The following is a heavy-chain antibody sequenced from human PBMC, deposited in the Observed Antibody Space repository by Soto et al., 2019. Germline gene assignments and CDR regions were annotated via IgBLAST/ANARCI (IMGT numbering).Heavy chain of an antibody. D-gene: IGHD1-26*01. Sequence: ASVKVSCKASGGTFSSYAISWVRQAPGQGLEWMGGIIPIFGTANYAQKFQGRVTITADESTSTAYMELISLRSEDTAVYYCARVRLGAGGFDYWGQGTLVTVSS. CDR2: IIPIFGTA. CDR1: GGTFSSYA. J-gene: IGHJ4*02. CDR3: ARVRLGAGGFDY. V-gene: IGHV1-69*13.